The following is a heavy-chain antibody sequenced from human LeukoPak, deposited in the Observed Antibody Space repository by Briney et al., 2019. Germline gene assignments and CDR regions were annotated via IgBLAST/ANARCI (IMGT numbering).Heavy chain of an antibody. D-gene: IGHD4-17*01. CDR1: GGSISSSSYY. CDR3: ARPATTVTTYLPGAFDI. J-gene: IGHJ3*02. Sequence: SETLSLTCTVSGGSISSSSYYWGWIRQPPGKWLEWIGSIYYSGSTYYNPSLKSRVTISVDTSKNQFSLKLSSVTAADTAVYYCARPATTVTTYLPGAFDIWGQGTMVTVSS. CDR2: IYYSGST. V-gene: IGHV4-39*01.